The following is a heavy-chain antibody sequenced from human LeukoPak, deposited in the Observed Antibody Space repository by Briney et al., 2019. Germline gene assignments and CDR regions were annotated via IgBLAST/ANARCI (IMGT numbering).Heavy chain of an antibody. V-gene: IGHV1-69*13. CDR2: IIPIFGTA. Sequence: SVKVSCKASGGTFISYAISWVRQAPGQGLEWMGGIIPIFGTANYAQKSQGRVTITADESTSTAYMELSSLRSEGTAVYYCARWGCGGDCYDYWGQGTLVTVSS. D-gene: IGHD2-21*02. J-gene: IGHJ4*02. CDR1: GGTFISYA. CDR3: ARWGCGGDCYDY.